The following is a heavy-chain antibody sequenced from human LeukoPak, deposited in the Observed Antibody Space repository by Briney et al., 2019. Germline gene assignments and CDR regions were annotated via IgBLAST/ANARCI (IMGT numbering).Heavy chain of an antibody. CDR1: GIVFSRTA. Sequence: GGSLRLSCTASGIVFSRTAMNWARQSPGRGLEWLSAISGRGERTFHADSVRGRFTISRDNSKNMVYLQMNSLRVDDTAIYYCGKDGGQYSSGPEFDPRGQGDLVTVPS. V-gene: IGHV3-23*01. CDR2: ISGRGERT. D-gene: IGHD6-19*01. J-gene: IGHJ5*02. CDR3: GKDGGQYSSGPEFDP.